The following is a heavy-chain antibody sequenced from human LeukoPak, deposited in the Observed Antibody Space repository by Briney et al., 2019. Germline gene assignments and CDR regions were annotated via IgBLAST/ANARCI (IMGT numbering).Heavy chain of an antibody. CDR1: GFTFRSYG. D-gene: IGHD3-10*01. Sequence: GGSLRLSCAASGFTFRSYGMHWVRQAPGKGLEWVTFVSYDENDKYYADSVKGRFTISRDNSKNTLYLQMNSLRVEDTAVYYCAKELSLGLLFGERGQGTLVTVSS. CDR3: AKELSLGLLFGE. V-gene: IGHV3-30*18. CDR2: VSYDENDK. J-gene: IGHJ4*02.